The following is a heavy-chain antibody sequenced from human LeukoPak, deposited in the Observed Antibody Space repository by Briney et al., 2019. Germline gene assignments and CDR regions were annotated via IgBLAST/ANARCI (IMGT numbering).Heavy chain of an antibody. J-gene: IGHJ4*02. V-gene: IGHV1-46*01. CDR2: INPGGGST. Sequence: VASVKVSCKASGYTFTGYYIHWVRQAPGQGLEWMGLINPGGGSTTYSQRFQGRVTMTRDTSTSTVYMELNSLRSEDTAEYYCARARTGDSDYWGQGTLVTVSS. D-gene: IGHD7-27*01. CDR3: ARARTGDSDY. CDR1: GYTFTGYY.